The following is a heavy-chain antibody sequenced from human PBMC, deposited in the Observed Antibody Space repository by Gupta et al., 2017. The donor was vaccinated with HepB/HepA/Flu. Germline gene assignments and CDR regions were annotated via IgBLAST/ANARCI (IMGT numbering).Heavy chain of an antibody. J-gene: IGHJ4*02. Sequence: QVQLQQWGAGLLKPSETLSLICAVYGGSFSGNYWSWVRQSPEKGLEWIGEINPGGIAKYNPSLKSRVTMSRDTSKNHLSLKLSSVTAADTYVYYCARGPLTGTTRQFDDWGQGTQVTVSS. CDR3: ARGPLTGTTRQFDD. V-gene: IGHV4-34*01. D-gene: IGHD1/OR15-1a*01. CDR2: INPGGIA. CDR1: GGSFSGNY.